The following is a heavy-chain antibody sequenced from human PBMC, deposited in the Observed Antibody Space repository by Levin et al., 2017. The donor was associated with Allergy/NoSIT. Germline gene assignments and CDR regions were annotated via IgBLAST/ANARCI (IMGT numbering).Heavy chain of an antibody. CDR1: GYTFTDHY. CDR2: VNCNSGDT. J-gene: IGHJ4*02. D-gene: IGHD4-17*01. V-gene: IGHV1-2*02. Sequence: ASVKISCEAAGYTFTDHYMHWVRQAPGQGLEWMGWVNCNSGDTHYAQKFQDRVTMTRDTSITTAYIEVSSLRFDDTALYFCARNDYGDYVQNFDYWGQGTLVTVSS. CDR3: ARNDYGDYVQNFDY.